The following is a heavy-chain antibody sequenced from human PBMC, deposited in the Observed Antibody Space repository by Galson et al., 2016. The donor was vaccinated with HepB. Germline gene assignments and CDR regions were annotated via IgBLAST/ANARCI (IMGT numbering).Heavy chain of an antibody. CDR2: IKQDGSEK. V-gene: IGHV3-7*05. Sequence: SLRLSCAASGFTFSSFWMSWVRQAPGKGLEWVANIKQDGSEKSYVDSVKGRFTISRDSAKNSLFLQMNSLRADDTAVYYCARAIATSYWGQGALVTVSS. CDR1: GFTFSSFW. J-gene: IGHJ4*02. CDR3: ARAIATSY. D-gene: IGHD5-24*01.